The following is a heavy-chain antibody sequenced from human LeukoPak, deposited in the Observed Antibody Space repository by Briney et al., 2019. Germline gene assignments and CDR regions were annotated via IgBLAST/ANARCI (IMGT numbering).Heavy chain of an antibody. V-gene: IGHV4-34*01. J-gene: IGHJ5*02. CDR2: INHSGDS. CDR1: GDSFSAYY. D-gene: IGHD2-2*01. CDR3: ARELGYCSSTSCYSQGWFDP. Sequence: SETLSLTCAVYGDSFSAYYWTWLRQPPGKGLEWIGEINHSGDSNYNPSLKSRVTISVDTSKTQFSLKLSSVTAADTAVYYCARELGYCSSTSCYSQGWFDPWGQGTLVTVSS.